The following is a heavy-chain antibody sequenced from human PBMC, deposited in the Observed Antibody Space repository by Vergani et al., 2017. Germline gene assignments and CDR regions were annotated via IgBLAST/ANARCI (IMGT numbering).Heavy chain of an antibody. V-gene: IGHV4-34*01. D-gene: IGHD4-11*01. CDR2: IDHTGRP. J-gene: IGHJ6*03. Sequence: VQLQQWGGGLLKPSETLSLTCVVNGGSFTSYYWTWIRQSPGEGLEWVGDIDHTGRPDYNPSLKSRLTMSVDKSRNQFSLTLNSVTATDTAIYFCARVNTETNGHLYYYYYMDVWGQGTAVTVS. CDR3: ARVNTETNGHLYYYYYMDV. CDR1: GGSFTSYY.